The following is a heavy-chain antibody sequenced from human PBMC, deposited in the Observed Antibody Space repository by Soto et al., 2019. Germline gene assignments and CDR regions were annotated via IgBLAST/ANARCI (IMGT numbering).Heavy chain of an antibody. Sequence: GGSLRLSCAASGFSFSISPMHWVRQAPGKGPEWVALISYDGTNKFYADSVKGRFTISRDNSRSTLYLQVDSLRPEDAAVYYCARDPKTSGGQHWAFNYFDSWGQGTLVTVSS. V-gene: IGHV3-30-3*01. J-gene: IGHJ4*02. CDR1: GFSFSISP. CDR2: ISYDGTNK. D-gene: IGHD7-27*01. CDR3: ARDPKTSGGQHWAFNYFDS.